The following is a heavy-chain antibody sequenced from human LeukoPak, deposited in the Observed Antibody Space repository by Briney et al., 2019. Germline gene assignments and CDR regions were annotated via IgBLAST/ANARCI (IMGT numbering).Heavy chain of an antibody. CDR1: GGPFSGYY. D-gene: IGHD6-19*01. J-gene: IGHJ4*02. CDR2: INHSGST. CDR3: ARGDLGYSSGWYYFDY. V-gene: IGHV4-34*01. Sequence: SETLSLTCAVYGGPFSGYYWSWIRQPPGRGLEWIGEINHSGSTNYNPSLKSRVTISVDTSKNQFSLKLSSVTAADTAVYYCARGDLGYSSGWYYFDYWGQGTLVTVSS.